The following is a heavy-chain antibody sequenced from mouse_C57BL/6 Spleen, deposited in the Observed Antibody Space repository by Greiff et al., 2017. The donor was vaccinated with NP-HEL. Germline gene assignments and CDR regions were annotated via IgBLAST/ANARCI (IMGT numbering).Heavy chain of an antibody. CDR1: GYTFTDYE. Sequence: VQLVESGAELVRPGASVTLSCKASGYTFTDYEMHWVKQTPVHGLEWIGAIDPETGGTAYNQKFKGKAILTADKSSSTAYMELRSLTSEDSAVYYCTRGENWYFDVWGTGTTVTVSS. CDR3: TRGENWYFDV. V-gene: IGHV1-15*01. CDR2: IDPETGGT. J-gene: IGHJ1*03.